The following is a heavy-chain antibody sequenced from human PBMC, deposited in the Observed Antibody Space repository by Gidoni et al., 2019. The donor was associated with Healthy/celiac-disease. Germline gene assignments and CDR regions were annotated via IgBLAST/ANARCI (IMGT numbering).Heavy chain of an antibody. V-gene: IGHV3-66*01. CDR1: GFTVSSNY. Sequence: EVQLVESGGGLVQPGGSLRLSCAASGFTVSSNYMSWVRQAPGKGLEWVSVIYSGGSTYYADSVKGRVTISRDNSKNTLYLQMNSLRAEDTAVYYCARDLSYYDILTGYYKVGWFDPWGQGTLVTVSS. J-gene: IGHJ5*02. CDR3: ARDLSYYDILTGYYKVGWFDP. CDR2: IYSGGST. D-gene: IGHD3-9*01.